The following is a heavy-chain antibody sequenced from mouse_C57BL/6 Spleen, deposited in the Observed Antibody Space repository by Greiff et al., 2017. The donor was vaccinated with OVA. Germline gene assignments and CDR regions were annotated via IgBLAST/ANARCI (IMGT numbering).Heavy chain of an antibody. CDR1: GYTFTSYW. J-gene: IGHJ3*01. V-gene: IGHV1-64*01. D-gene: IGHD2-5*01. CDR2: IHPNSGST. Sequence: VQLQQPGAELVKPGASVKLSCKASGYTFTSYWMHWVKQRPGQGLEWIGMIHPNSGSTNYNEKFKSKATLTVDKSSSTAYMQLSSLTSEDSAVYYCASSYYSNYPFAYWGQGTLVTVSA. CDR3: ASSYYSNYPFAY.